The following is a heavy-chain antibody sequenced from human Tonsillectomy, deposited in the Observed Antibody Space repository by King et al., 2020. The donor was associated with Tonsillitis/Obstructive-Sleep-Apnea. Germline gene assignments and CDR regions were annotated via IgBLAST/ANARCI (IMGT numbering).Heavy chain of an antibody. Sequence: VQLQESGPGLVKPSETLYLTCTVPGGSIRNHYWRWVRQPPGKGLEWVGYIYYSGSTDYNPSLKSRVTISVDTSTNQFYLKLGSVTPADTAVYYCAMEYDNRDAFDIWGQGTMVTVSS. CDR1: GGSIRNHY. J-gene: IGHJ3*02. CDR2: IYYSGST. D-gene: IGHD1-14*01. CDR3: AMEYDNRDAFDI. V-gene: IGHV4-59*11.